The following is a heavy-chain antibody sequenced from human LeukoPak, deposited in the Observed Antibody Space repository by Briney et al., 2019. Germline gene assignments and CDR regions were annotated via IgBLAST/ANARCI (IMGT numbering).Heavy chain of an antibody. CDR2: INTNTGNA. CDR3: TRATTLYYFDS. CDR1: GYTFARNA. J-gene: IGHJ4*02. V-gene: IGHV7-4-1*02. D-gene: IGHD1-1*01. Sequence: GSSVKVSCKASGYTFARNAINWVRQAPGQGLEWMGWINTNTGNAKYAQGFTGRFVFSLDTSVTTTYLQINSLETEDTAVYYCTRATTLYYFDSWGPGTLVTVSS.